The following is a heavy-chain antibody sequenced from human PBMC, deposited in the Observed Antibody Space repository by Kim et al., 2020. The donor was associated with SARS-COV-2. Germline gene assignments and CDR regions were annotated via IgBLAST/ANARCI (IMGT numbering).Heavy chain of an antibody. CDR3: ASARTYYYDSSGYYQLDY. D-gene: IGHD3-22*01. Sequence: VKGRFTISMDKSNNTLYLQMTSLRAEDTAVYYCASARTYYYDSSGYYQLDYWGQGTLVTVSS. J-gene: IGHJ4*02. V-gene: IGHV3-30*07.